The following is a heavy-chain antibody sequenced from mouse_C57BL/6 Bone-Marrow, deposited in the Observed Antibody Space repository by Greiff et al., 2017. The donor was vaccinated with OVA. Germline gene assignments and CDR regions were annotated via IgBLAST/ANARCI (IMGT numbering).Heavy chain of an antibody. CDR2: ISYDGSN. CDR1: GYSITSGYY. J-gene: IGHJ2*01. V-gene: IGHV3-6*01. Sequence: DVQLQESGPGLVKPSQSLSLTCSVTGYSITSGYYWNWIRQFPGNKLEWMGYISYDGSNNYNPSLKNRISITRDTSKNQFFLKLNSVTTEDTATYYCARDRVSYYGSRGYYFDYWGQGTTLTVSS. D-gene: IGHD1-1*01. CDR3: ARDRVSYYGSRGYYFDY.